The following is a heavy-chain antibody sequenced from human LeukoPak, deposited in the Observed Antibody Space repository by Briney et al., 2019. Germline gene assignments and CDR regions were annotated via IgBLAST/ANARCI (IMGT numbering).Heavy chain of an antibody. CDR2: ISSSSSTI. Sequence: PAGGSLRLSCAASGFTFSSYSMNWVRQAPGKGLEWVSYISSSSSTIYYADSVKGRFTISRVNAKNSLYLQMNSLRAEDTAVYYCARGDGSGSYLYLGYWGQGTLVTVSS. D-gene: IGHD3-10*01. CDR3: ARGDGSGSYLYLGY. CDR1: GFTFSSYS. V-gene: IGHV3-48*04. J-gene: IGHJ4*02.